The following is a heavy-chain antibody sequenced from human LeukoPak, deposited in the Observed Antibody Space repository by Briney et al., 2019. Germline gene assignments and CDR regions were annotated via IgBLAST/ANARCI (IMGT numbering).Heavy chain of an antibody. Sequence: GGSLRLACAASGFTFSSYSMNWVRQAPGKGLEWVSSISSSSSYIYYADSVKGRFTISRDNAKNSLYLQMNSLRAEDTAVYYCVKVDTAMGSLDAFDIWGQGTMVTVSS. J-gene: IGHJ3*02. CDR2: ISSSSSYI. V-gene: IGHV3-21*01. CDR1: GFTFSSYS. CDR3: VKVDTAMGSLDAFDI. D-gene: IGHD5-18*01.